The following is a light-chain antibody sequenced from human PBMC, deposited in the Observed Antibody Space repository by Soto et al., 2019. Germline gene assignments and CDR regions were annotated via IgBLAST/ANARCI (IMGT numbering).Light chain of an antibody. CDR3: QQYNNWPPN. CDR1: QSVSGN. Sequence: EIVMTQSPATLSVSPGERATLSCRASQSVSGNLAWYQQKPGQAPRLLIYGASTRATGIPARCGGSGSGTEFTLTISSLQSEDFAVYYCQQYNNWPPNFGQGTRLEIK. J-gene: IGKJ5*01. CDR2: GAS. V-gene: IGKV3-15*01.